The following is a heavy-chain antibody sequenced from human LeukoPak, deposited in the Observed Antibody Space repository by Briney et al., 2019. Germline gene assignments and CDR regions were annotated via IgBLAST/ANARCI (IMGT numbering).Heavy chain of an antibody. CDR2: IHPSGGNT. CDR3: ARDCSSTRCQGPVFDN. V-gene: IGHV1-46*01. D-gene: IGHD2-2*01. J-gene: IGHJ4*02. Sequence: ASVKVSCKASGYTFTSNYMHWVRQAPGQGLEWMGIIHPSGGNTNYAQKFQGRVAVTRDTSTSTVYMELSSLRSEDTAIYYCARDCSSTRCQGPVFDNWGQGTLVTVSS. CDR1: GYTFTSNY.